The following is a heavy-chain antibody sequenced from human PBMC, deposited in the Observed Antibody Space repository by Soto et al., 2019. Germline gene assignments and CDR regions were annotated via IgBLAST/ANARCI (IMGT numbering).Heavy chain of an antibody. V-gene: IGHV1-2*04. CDR3: ARECSSTSCYGFDY. J-gene: IGHJ4*02. D-gene: IGHD2-2*01. CDR1: GYTFTGYY. Sequence: GXSVKVSCEASGYTFTGYYMHWVRQAPGQGLEWMGWINPNSGGTNYAQKFQGWVTMTRDTSISTAYMELSRLRSDDTAVYYCARECSSTSCYGFDYWGQGTLVTVSS. CDR2: INPNSGGT.